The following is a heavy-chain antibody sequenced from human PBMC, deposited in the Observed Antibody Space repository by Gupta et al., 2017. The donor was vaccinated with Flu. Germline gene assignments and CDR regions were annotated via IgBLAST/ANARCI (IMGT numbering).Heavy chain of an antibody. J-gene: IGHJ4*02. CDR1: YY. CDR2: INRSGNT. D-gene: IGHD6-13*01. CDR3: ARGTYSSSWSSNFDY. V-gene: IGHV4-34*01. Sequence: YYWSWIRQSPGKGLEWIGEINRSGNTKYNPSLKSRVTISVDTSQNQFSLLLTSVTAADTAVYYCARGTYSSSWSSNFDYWGQGTLVTVSS.